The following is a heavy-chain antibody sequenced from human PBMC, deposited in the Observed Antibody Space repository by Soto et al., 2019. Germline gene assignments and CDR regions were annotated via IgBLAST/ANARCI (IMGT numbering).Heavy chain of an antibody. CDR3: ARDTGYTFGSLNY. Sequence: HVELVQSGADVKKPGASVTISCKASGYTFTDYALHWVRQAPGQRLEWMGWMNAGVGNSLYSQKFQGRITITRDTSASTAYMELNSLKSEDTAIYYCARDTGYTFGSLNYWGPGTLVTVSS. D-gene: IGHD5-18*01. CDR1: GYTFTDYA. CDR2: MNAGVGNS. V-gene: IGHV1-3*01. J-gene: IGHJ4*02.